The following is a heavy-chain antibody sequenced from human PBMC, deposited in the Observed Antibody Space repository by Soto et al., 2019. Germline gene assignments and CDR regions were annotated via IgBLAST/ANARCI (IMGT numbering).Heavy chain of an antibody. CDR2: MNPNSGNT. V-gene: IGHV1-8*01. CDR3: ARALRAYGDYYLDS. D-gene: IGHD4-17*01. J-gene: IGHJ4*02. Sequence: ASVKVSCTASGYTFTSYDINWVRQATGQGPEWMGWMNPNSGNTGYAQKFRGRVAMTRNTSTSTAYMELGSLRSEDTAVYYCARALRAYGDYYLDSWGQGTLVTVSS. CDR1: GYTFTSYD.